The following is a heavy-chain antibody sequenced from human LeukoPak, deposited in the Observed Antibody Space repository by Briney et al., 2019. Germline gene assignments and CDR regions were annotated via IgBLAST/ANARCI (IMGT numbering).Heavy chain of an antibody. Sequence: GGSLRLSCAASGFTFSSYAMHWVRQAPGKGLKWVSSISSSSSYIYYADSVKGRFTISRDNAKNSLYLQMNSLRAEDTAVYYCARDAHYDFWSGYYSTWPLGYWGQGTLVTVSS. J-gene: IGHJ4*02. V-gene: IGHV3-21*01. CDR3: ARDAHYDFWSGYYSTWPLGY. CDR2: ISSSSSYI. CDR1: GFTFSSYA. D-gene: IGHD3-3*01.